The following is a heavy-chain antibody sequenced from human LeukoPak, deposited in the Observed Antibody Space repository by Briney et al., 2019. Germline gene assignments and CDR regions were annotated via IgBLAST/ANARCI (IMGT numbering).Heavy chain of an antibody. CDR2: IIPIFGTA. CDR1: GGTFSSYA. CDR3: ARDTTTLGYCSSTSCYDAFDI. Sequence: ASVKVSCKASGGTFSSYAISWVRQAPGQGLEWMGGIIPIFGTANYAQKFQGRVTITADESTSTAYMELSSLRSEDTAVYYCARDTTTLGYCSSTSCYDAFDIWGQGTMVPVSS. J-gene: IGHJ3*02. V-gene: IGHV1-69*13. D-gene: IGHD2-2*01.